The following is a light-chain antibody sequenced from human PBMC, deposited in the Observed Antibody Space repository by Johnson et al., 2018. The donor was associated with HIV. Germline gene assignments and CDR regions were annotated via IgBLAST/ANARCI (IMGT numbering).Light chain of an antibody. V-gene: IGLV1-51*02. CDR1: SSKIGNNY. CDR2: ENN. Sequence: QSVLTQPPSVSAAPGQKVTISCSGSSSKIGNNYVSWYQQLPGTAPKLLIYENNKRPSGIPDRFSGSKSGTSATLDITGLQTGDEADYYCGTWDSSLSAGGVVGTVTKVTVL. CDR3: GTWDSSLSAGGV. J-gene: IGLJ1*01.